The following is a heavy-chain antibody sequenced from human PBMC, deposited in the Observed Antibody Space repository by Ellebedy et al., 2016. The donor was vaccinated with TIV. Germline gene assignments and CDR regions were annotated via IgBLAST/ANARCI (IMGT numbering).Heavy chain of an antibody. D-gene: IGHD4-17*01. J-gene: IGHJ4*02. CDR2: ITSTCTYT. Sequence: GESLKISCVASGFTFSSYTMKWVRQAPGKWLEWVSSITSTCTYTYYTDSAKGRFTISRDNANNSLYLLLNSLRADDTAVYYCARAHAMTKVSSPTAYWGKGTLVTVSS. CDR1: GFTFSSYT. V-gene: IGHV3-21*01. CDR3: ARAHAMTKVSSPTAY.